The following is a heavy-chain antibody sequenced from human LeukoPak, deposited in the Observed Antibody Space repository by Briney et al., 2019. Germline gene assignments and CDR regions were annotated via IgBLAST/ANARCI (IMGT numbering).Heavy chain of an antibody. V-gene: IGHV3-7*01. J-gene: IGHJ4*02. CDR1: GFTFSTYW. D-gene: IGHD4-17*01. CDR2: INQDGSEK. CDR3: ARSRTTVTYYFDY. Sequence: PGGSLRLSCAASGFTFSTYWMSWVRQAPGKGLEWVAHINQDGSEKYYVDSVKGRFTISRDNAKNSLYLQMNRLRAEDTAVYYCARSRTTVTYYFDYWGQGTLVTVSS.